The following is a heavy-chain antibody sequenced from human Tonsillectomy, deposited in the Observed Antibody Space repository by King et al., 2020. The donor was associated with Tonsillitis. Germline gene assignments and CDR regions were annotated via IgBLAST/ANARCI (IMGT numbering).Heavy chain of an antibody. CDR3: AKDREAIVVVITDYFDY. CDR2: ISCSGGCK. CDR1: GFTFSSYA. J-gene: IGHJ4*02. D-gene: IGHD3-22*01. V-gene: IGHV3-23*04. Sequence: VQLVESGGGLVQPGGCLRLSCAGSGFTFSSYAMSWVRQAPGKGLEWGSYISCSGGCKYHADSGKGRFTISRDSSENTLYLEMNSLRVEDTAVYYVAKDREAIVVVITDYFDYWGQGTLVTVSS.